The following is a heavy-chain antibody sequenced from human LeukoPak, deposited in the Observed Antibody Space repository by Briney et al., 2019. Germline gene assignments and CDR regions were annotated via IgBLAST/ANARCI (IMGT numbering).Heavy chain of an antibody. D-gene: IGHD4-17*01. J-gene: IGHJ4*02. Sequence: PGGSLRLSCAAPGFTLSTHAMSWVRQAPGKGLEWVSSISRSGGNTYYADSVKGRFTISGDTSKNTLYLQMNSLRAEDTAVYYCARGLNRNDYGDYGYWGQGTLVTVSS. CDR1: GFTLSTHA. V-gene: IGHV3-23*01. CDR2: ISRSGGNT. CDR3: ARGLNRNDYGDYGY.